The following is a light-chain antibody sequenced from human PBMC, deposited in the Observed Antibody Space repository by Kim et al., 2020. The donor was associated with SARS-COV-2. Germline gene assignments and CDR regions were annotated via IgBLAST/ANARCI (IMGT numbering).Light chain of an antibody. CDR2: GAS. J-gene: IGKJ1*01. Sequence: DIAMTQSPATLSVSPGERATLSCRASQSISSNLAWYQQKLGQAPRLLIYGASTRATGIPVRFSGSGSGTEFTLTISSLQSEDFAVYYCQQYNNWPTWTFGQGTKVDIK. CDR1: QSISSN. CDR3: QQYNNWPTWT. V-gene: IGKV3-15*01.